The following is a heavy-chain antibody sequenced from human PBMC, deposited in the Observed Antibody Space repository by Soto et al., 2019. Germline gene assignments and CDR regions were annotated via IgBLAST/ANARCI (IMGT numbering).Heavy chain of an antibody. CDR1: GFTFSSYG. CDR2: ISYDGSNK. J-gene: IGHJ4*02. Sequence: GGSLRLSCAASGFTFSSYGMHWVRQAPGKGLEWVAVISYDGSNKYYADSVKGRFTISRDNSKNTLYLQMNSLRAEDTAVYYCAKDRGVQQWLVIYYFDYWGQGTLVTVSS. D-gene: IGHD6-19*01. V-gene: IGHV3-30*18. CDR3: AKDRGVQQWLVIYYFDY.